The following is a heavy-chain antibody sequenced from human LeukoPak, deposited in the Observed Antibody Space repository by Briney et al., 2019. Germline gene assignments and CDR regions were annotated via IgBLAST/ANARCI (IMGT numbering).Heavy chain of an antibody. D-gene: IGHD3-9*01. J-gene: IGHJ4*02. Sequence: GASVKVSCKASGYTFTSYGINWVRQAPGQGLEWMGWISAYNGDTNYAQKLQGRVTMTTDTSTSTAYMELRSLRSDDTAVYYCARVNDILTGFYTSDYRGQGTLVTVSS. CDR2: ISAYNGDT. CDR1: GYTFTSYG. CDR3: ARVNDILTGFYTSDY. V-gene: IGHV1-18*04.